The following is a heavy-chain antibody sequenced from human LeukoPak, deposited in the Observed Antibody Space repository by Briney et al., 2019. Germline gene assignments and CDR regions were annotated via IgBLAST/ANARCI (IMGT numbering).Heavy chain of an antibody. D-gene: IGHD6-19*01. Sequence: GGSLRLSCAASGFIFSSYTMNWVRQAPGKGLEWVSSISSTSTYIYYADSVKGRFTISRDNAKNSLYLQMNSLRAEDTAVYYCARGAVPDYWGQGTLVTVSS. V-gene: IGHV3-21*01. CDR3: ARGAVPDY. CDR1: GFIFSSYT. CDR2: ISSTSTYI. J-gene: IGHJ4*02.